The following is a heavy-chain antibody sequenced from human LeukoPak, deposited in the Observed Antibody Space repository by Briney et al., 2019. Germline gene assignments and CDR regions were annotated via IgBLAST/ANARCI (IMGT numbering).Heavy chain of an antibody. CDR2: IKSKTDGGTT. CDR3: AKDGRLGPDLVGATDY. CDR1: GFTFSNAW. J-gene: IGHJ4*02. D-gene: IGHD1-26*01. V-gene: IGHV3-15*01. Sequence: GGSLRLSCAASGFTFSNAWMSWVRQAPGKGLEWVGRIKSKTDGGTTDYAAPVKGRFTISRDDSKNTLYLQMNSLRAEDTAVYYCAKDGRLGPDLVGATDYWGQGTLVTVSS.